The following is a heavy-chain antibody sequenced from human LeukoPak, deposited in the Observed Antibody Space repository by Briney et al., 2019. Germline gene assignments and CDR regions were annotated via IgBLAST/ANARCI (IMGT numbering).Heavy chain of an antibody. J-gene: IGHJ1*01. CDR1: GFTFSSYW. D-gene: IGHD3-22*01. CDR3: ARAFRSGGGGNYYDSSGYYWDFQH. V-gene: IGHV3-7*01. Sequence: PGGSLRLSCAASGFTFSSYWMSWVRQAPGKGLEWVANIKQDGSEKYYVDSVKGRFTISRDNAKNSLYLQMNSLRAEDTAVYYCARAFRSGGGGNYYDSSGYYWDFQHWGQGTLVTVSS. CDR2: IKQDGSEK.